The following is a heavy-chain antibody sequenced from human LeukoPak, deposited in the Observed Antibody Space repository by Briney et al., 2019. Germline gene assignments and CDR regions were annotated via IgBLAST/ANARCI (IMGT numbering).Heavy chain of an antibody. J-gene: IGHJ4*02. CDR2: SSFDGDTL. CDR1: GFTFSSYG. V-gene: IGHV3-30*18. CDR3: AKDRGYSYGQIDY. D-gene: IGHD5-18*01. Sequence: PGGSLRLSCAVSGFTFSSYGIHWVRQAPGMGLEWVADSSFDGDTLYNTDSVKGRFTISRDNSKNTLYLQMSSLRAEDTAVYYCAKDRGYSYGQIDYWGQGTLVTVSS.